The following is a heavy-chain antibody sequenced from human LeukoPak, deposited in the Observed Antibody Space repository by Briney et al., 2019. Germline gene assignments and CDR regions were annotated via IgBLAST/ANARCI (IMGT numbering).Heavy chain of an antibody. J-gene: IGHJ6*03. CDR3: AKLGKTENHYGSGRFSYYYYMDV. CDR2: INSDGSST. CDR1: GFTLSSYW. D-gene: IGHD3-10*01. Sequence: GSLRLSCAASGFTLSSYWMHWVRQAPGKGLVWVSRINSDGSSTSYADSVKGRFTISRDNSKNTLYLQMNSLRAEDTAVYYCAKLGKTENHYGSGRFSYYYYMDVWGKGTTVTISS. V-gene: IGHV3-74*01.